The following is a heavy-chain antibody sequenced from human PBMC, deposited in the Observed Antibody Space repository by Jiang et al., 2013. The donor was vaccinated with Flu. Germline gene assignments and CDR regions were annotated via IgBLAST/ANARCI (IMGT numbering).Heavy chain of an antibody. D-gene: IGHD6-19*01. CDR2: IYPGDSDT. Sequence: VQLVESGVEVKKPGESLKISCKGSGYSFSTFWIVWVRQMPGKGLEWMGIIYPGDSDTKYSPSFQGQVTISADKSMNTAYLQWSSLKASDTAMYYCARHGSGSGGWKIFDSWAREPWSPSPQ. CDR1: GYSFSTFW. J-gene: IGHJ4*02. CDR3: ARHGSGSGGWKIFDS. V-gene: IGHV5-51*01.